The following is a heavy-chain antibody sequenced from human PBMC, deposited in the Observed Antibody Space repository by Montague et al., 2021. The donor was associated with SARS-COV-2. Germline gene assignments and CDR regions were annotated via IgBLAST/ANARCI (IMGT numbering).Heavy chain of an antibody. Sequence: SETLSLTCTVSGGSISSSSYYWGWIRQPPGKGLEWIGSIYYSGSTYYNPSLQSRITISVDTSKNQFSLKLSSVTAADTAVYYCARDQWYDWNYYSYYGMDVWGQGTTVTVSS. J-gene: IGHJ6*02. CDR1: GGSISSSSYY. D-gene: IGHD1-20*01. V-gene: IGHV4-39*07. CDR3: ARDQWYDWNYYSYYGMDV. CDR2: IYYSGST.